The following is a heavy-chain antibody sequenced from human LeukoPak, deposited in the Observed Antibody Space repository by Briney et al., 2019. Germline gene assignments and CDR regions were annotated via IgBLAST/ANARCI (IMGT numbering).Heavy chain of an antibody. CDR1: GDSFSSNSAA. Sequence: SQTLSLTCAISGDSFSSNSAAWNWLRQSPSRGLEWLGRTYYRSKLYNDYALSEKSQISINADTSKNHFSLQLKSVNPEDTAMYYCARSLWFEDLLYGGTFYMDVWGKGTTVTISS. D-gene: IGHD3-10*01. J-gene: IGHJ6*03. V-gene: IGHV6-1*01. CDR2: TYYRSKLYN. CDR3: ARSLWFEDLLYGGTFYMDV.